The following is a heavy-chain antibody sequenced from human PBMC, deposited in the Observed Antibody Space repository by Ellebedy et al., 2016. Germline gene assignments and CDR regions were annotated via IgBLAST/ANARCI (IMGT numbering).Heavy chain of an antibody. D-gene: IGHD1-1*01. CDR2: IGGGDYK. J-gene: IGHJ3*02. CDR1: GFIFSHYG. CDR3: AKDHFNDNGFYDAFDI. Sequence: LSLTCAVSGFIFSHYGMHWVRQAPGKGLEWVSTIGGGDYKFYAESVKGRFTISRDDSRNTLSLHMNNLRAEDTAVYYCAKDHFNDNGFYDAFDIWGQGTMVTVSS. V-gene: IGHV3-23*01.